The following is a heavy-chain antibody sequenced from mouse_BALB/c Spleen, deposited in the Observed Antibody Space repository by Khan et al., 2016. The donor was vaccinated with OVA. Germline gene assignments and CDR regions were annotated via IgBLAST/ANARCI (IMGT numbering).Heavy chain of an antibody. Sequence: EVELVESGGDLVKPGGSLKLSCAASGFTFSTYAMSWVRQTPDKRLEWVATISTSGDYIYYPDSVKGRFTISRDNVKNTLYLQMSSLRSEDTAMYYCARHNYGPFAYGGQGTLVTVSA. CDR2: ISTSGDYI. V-gene: IGHV5-6*01. J-gene: IGHJ3*01. CDR3: ARHNYGPFAY. CDR1: GFTFSTYA. D-gene: IGHD1-1*01.